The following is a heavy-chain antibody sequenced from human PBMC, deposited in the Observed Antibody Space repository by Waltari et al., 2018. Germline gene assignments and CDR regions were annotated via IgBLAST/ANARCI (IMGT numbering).Heavy chain of an antibody. Sequence: QVQLVQSGAEVKKPGASVKVSCKASGYTFSSYPIHWVRQAPGQRLAWMGWINGGSGKIKYSQTFQGRLTMTRDTAATTGYMELSSLRSGDTAIYYCARGEHGGFDYWGQGTLVTVSS. V-gene: IGHV1-3*01. CDR2: INGGSGKI. D-gene: IGHD3-16*01. J-gene: IGHJ4*02. CDR3: ARGEHGGFDY. CDR1: GYTFSSYP.